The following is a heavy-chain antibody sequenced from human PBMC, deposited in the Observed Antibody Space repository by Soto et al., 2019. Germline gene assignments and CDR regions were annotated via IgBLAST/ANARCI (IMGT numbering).Heavy chain of an antibody. D-gene: IGHD5-18*01. J-gene: IGHJ4*02. V-gene: IGHV3-48*02. CDR3: AREVRDTAVADFDY. CDR2: ISSSISTM. Sequence: EVQLVESGGGLVQPGGSLKLSCAASGFTFSSYSMNWVRQAPGKGLEWLSYISSSISTMHYADSVKGRFTISRDNAKNSLYLQINSLRDEDTAVYYSAREVRDTAVADFDYWGQGTLGTVSS. CDR1: GFTFSSYS.